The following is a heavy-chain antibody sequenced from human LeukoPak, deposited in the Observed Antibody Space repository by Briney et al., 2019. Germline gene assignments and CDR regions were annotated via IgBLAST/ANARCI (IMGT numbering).Heavy chain of an antibody. D-gene: IGHD3-22*01. J-gene: IGHJ5*02. CDR1: GFTFSSYA. CDR2: ISGSGVST. CDR3: AKDRGTMIVGNWFDP. V-gene: IGHV3-23*01. Sequence: GGSPRLSCAASGFTFSSYAMSWVRQAPGKGLEWVSGISGSGVSTYYADSVKGRFTISRDNSKNTLYLQMNSLRAEDTAVYYCAKDRGTMIVGNWFDPWGQGTLGTVSS.